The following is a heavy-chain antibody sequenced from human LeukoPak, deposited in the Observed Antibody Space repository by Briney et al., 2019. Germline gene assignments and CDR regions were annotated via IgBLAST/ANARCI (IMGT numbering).Heavy chain of an antibody. D-gene: IGHD3-22*01. CDR3: ARQLKWPYYYDSSGYPRPPDWYFDL. CDR1: GGSFSGYY. J-gene: IGHJ2*01. CDR2: INHSGNT. Sequence: PSETLSLTCAVYGGSFSGYYWSWIRQPPGKGLEWIGEINHSGNTNYNPSLKSRVTISVDTSKNQFSLKLSSVTAADTAVYYCARQLKWPYYYDSSGYPRPPDWYFDLWGRGTLVTVSS. V-gene: IGHV4-34*01.